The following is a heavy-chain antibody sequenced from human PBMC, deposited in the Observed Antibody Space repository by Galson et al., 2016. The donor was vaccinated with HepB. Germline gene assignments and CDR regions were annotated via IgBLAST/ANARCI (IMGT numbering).Heavy chain of an antibody. V-gene: IGHV3-30*18. CDR3: AKERLRPTVTTGPSDY. CDR2: ISYDGNKK. D-gene: IGHD4-11*01. J-gene: IGHJ4*02. CDR1: GFTFSTYG. Sequence: SLRLSCAASGFTFSTYGIHWVRQAPGKGLEWVAIISYDGNKKYYADSVKGRFTISRDNSKDTLYLQMNSLRAEDTAVYYCAKERLRPTVTTGPSDYWGQGTLVTVSS.